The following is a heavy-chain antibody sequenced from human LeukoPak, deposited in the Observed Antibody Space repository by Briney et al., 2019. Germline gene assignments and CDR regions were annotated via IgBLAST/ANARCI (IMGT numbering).Heavy chain of an antibody. V-gene: IGHV3-30*18. CDR3: AKDPIEFSVVITPSDY. CDR2: ISYDGSNK. D-gene: IGHD3-22*01. CDR1: GFTFSSYG. Sequence: GRSLRVSCAASGFTFSSYGMHWVRQAPGKGLEWVAVISYDGSNKYYADSVKGRFTISRVNSKNTLYLQMNSLRAEDTAVYYCAKDPIEFSVVITPSDYWGQGTLVTVSS. J-gene: IGHJ4*02.